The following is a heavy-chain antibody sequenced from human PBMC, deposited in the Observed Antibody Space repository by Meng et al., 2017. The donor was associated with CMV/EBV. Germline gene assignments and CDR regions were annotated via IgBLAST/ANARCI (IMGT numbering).Heavy chain of an antibody. CDR1: GFTFSSYG. CDR2: IRYDGSNK. V-gene: IGHV3-30*02. CDR3: AKPDGDYEHGDWFDP. J-gene: IGHJ5*02. D-gene: IGHD4-17*01. Sequence: GESLKISCAASGFTFSSYGMHWVRQAPGKGLEWVAFIRYDGSNKYYADSVKGRFTISRDNSKNTLYLQMNSLGAEDTAVYYCAKPDGDYEHGDWFDPWGQGTLVTVSS.